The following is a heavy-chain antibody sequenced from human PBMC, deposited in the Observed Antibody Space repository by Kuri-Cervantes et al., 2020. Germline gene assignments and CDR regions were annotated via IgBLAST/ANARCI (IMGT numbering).Heavy chain of an antibody. CDR1: GFTFSSYW. CDR2: INSDGSST. D-gene: IGHD1-7*01. Sequence: GGSLRLSCAASGFTFSSYWMHWVRQAPGKGLVWVSRINSDGSSTSYADSVKGRFTISRENAKNSLYLQMDSLRADDTAVYYCARDGNAANSRDAFDIWGLGTMVTVSS. V-gene: IGHV3-74*01. CDR3: ARDGNAANSRDAFDI. J-gene: IGHJ3*02.